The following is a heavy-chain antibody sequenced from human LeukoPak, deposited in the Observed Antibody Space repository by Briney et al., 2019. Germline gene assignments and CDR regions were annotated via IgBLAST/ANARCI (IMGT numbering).Heavy chain of an antibody. D-gene: IGHD3-10*01. CDR3: ARGHAPMVRGAFPFDP. J-gene: IGHJ5*02. CDR2: IYTSGST. CDR1: GGSISSYY. V-gene: IGHV4-4*07. Sequence: SETLSLTCTVSGGSISSYYWSWIRQPAGKGLEWIGRIYTSGSTNYNPSLKSRVTMSVDTSKNQFSLKLSSVTAADTAVYYCARGHAPMVRGAFPFDPWGQGTLVTVSS.